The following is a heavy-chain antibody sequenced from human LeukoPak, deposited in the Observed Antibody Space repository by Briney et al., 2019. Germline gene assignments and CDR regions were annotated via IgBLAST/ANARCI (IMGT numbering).Heavy chain of an antibody. Sequence: SGPTLVNPTQTLTLTCTFSGFSLSTSGVGVGWIRQPPGKALEWLALIYWDDDKRYSPSLKSRLTITKDTSKNQVVLTMTNMDPVDTATYYCAHRGTMLRGVPNWFDPWGQGTLVTVSS. D-gene: IGHD3-10*01. CDR3: AHRGTMLRGVPNWFDP. CDR1: GFSLSTSGVG. CDR2: IYWDDDK. J-gene: IGHJ5*02. V-gene: IGHV2-5*02.